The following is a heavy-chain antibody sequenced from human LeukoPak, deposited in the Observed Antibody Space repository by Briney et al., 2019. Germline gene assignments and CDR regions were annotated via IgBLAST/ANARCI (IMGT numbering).Heavy chain of an antibody. V-gene: IGHV3-21*01. CDR3: AREVYGSGSYYNVN. J-gene: IGHJ4*02. Sequence: PGGSLRLSCAASGFTFSSYSMNWVRQAPGKGLEWVSSIGTSSTYVYYADSVKGRFTISRDNAKNSLYLQMNSLRAEDTAVYYCAREVYGSGSYYNVNWGQGTLVTVSS. D-gene: IGHD3-10*01. CDR1: GFTFSSYS. CDR2: IGTSSTYV.